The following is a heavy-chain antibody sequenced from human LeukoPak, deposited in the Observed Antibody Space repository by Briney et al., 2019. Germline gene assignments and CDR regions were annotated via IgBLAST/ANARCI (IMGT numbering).Heavy chain of an antibody. Sequence: GGSLRLSCAASGFTYSHYWMHWVRQAPGKGLEWVAVIWSDATEKYYSDAVKGRFTISRDNSRNTLYLQMNSLRGEDTAVYYCAKDAQRGFDYSNSLEYWGQGTLVTVSS. CDR3: AKDAQRGFDYSNSLEY. J-gene: IGHJ4*02. CDR1: GFTYSHYW. V-gene: IGHV3-33*06. CDR2: IWSDATEK. D-gene: IGHD4-11*01.